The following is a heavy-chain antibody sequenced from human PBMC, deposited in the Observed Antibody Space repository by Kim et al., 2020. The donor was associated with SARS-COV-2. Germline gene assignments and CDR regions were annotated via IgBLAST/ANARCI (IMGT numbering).Heavy chain of an antibody. V-gene: IGHV3-66*01. CDR2: T. J-gene: IGHJ4*02. CDR3: ASGSTVTTVDY. D-gene: IGHD4-17*01. Sequence: TCHADSVKGRLTISRDTSNNTLYLQTTSLRPEDTALYYCASGSTVTTVDYWGQGTLVTVSS.